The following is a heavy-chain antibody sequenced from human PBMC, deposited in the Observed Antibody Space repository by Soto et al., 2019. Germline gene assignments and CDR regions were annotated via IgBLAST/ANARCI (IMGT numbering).Heavy chain of an antibody. J-gene: IGHJ5*02. CDR2: ISGSGGST. D-gene: IGHD6-6*01. CDR3: AKGPHSSSWANWFDP. V-gene: IGHV3-23*01. CDR1: GFTFSSYA. Sequence: PGGSLRPSCAASGFTFSSYAMSLVRQAPGKGLEWVSAISGSGGSTYYADCVKGRFTISRDNSKNTLYLQMNSLRAEDTAVYYCAKGPHSSSWANWFDPWGQGTLVTVSS.